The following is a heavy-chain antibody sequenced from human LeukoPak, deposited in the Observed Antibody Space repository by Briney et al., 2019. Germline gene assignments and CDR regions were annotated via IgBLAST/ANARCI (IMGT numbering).Heavy chain of an antibody. CDR3: ASANDYDSSGYFHY. CDR2: ISSDGSST. CDR1: GFTFSRYW. V-gene: IGHV3-74*01. D-gene: IGHD3-22*01. J-gene: IGHJ4*02. Sequence: GGSPRLSCAASGFTFSRYWMHWVRQAPGKGLVWVSRISSDGSSTGYADSVKGRFTISRDNAKNTLYLQMNSLRAEDTAVYYCASANDYDSSGYFHYWGQGTLVTVSS.